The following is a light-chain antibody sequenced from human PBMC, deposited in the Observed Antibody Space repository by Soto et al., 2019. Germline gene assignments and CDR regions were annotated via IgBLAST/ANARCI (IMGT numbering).Light chain of an antibody. V-gene: IGLV2-14*01. J-gene: IGLJ2*01. CDR1: SSDVGGYNY. CDR2: DVS. CDR3: GSYTSSSTVV. Sequence: QSALTQSASVSGSPRQSITISCTGTSSDVGGYNYVSWYQQHPGKAPKLMIYDVSNRPSGVSNRFSGSKSGNTASLTISGLQAEDEADYYCGSYTSSSTVVFGGGTKLTVL.